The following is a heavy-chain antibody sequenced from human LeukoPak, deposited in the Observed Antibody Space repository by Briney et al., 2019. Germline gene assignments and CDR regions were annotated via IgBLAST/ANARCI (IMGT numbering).Heavy chain of an antibody. J-gene: IGHJ4*02. CDR2: IKQDGSEK. V-gene: IGHV3-7*03. CDR3: ARDLMGIAYRGAFYY. CDR1: GFTFSSYW. D-gene: IGHD6-13*01. Sequence: GGSLRLSCAGSGFTFSSYWMSWVRQAPGKGLEWVANIKQDGSEKHYVDSVKGRFTISRDNAKNSLYLQMNSLRAEDTAVYYCARDLMGIAYRGAFYYWGQGTLVTVSS.